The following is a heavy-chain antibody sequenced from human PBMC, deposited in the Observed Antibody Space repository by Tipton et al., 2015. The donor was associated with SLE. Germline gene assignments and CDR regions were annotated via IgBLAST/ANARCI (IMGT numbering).Heavy chain of an antibody. V-gene: IGHV4-39*02. Sequence: TLSLTCSVSGGSISSSSYYWGWIRQPPGKGLEWVGTCYYSGNTYYNPSLKSRVTISVDTSKNQFSLKLTSVTAADTAVYYCARDPAFPFRRFDPWGQGTLVTVSS. CDR1: GGSISSSSYY. CDR2: CYYSGNT. J-gene: IGHJ5*02. CDR3: ARDPAFPFRRFDP. D-gene: IGHD3-3*02.